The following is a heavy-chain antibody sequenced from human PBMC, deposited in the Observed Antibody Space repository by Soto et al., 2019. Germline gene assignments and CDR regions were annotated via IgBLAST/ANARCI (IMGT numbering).Heavy chain of an antibody. CDR3: ASGAENSSSWLPYYYYGMDV. D-gene: IGHD6-13*01. J-gene: IGHJ6*02. CDR2: INHSGST. V-gene: IGHV4-34*01. Sequence: KTSETLSLTCAVYGGSFSGYYWSWIRQPPGKGLEWIGEINHSGSTNYNPSLKSRVTISVDTSKNQFSLKLSSVTAADTAVYYCASGAENSSSWLPYYYYGMDVWGQGTTVTASS. CDR1: GGSFSGYY.